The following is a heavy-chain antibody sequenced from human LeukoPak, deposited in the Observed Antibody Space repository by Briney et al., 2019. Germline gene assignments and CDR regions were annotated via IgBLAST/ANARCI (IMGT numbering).Heavy chain of an antibody. CDR2: IYYSGST. CDR3: ARGRPPRTLIVGATLPDY. V-gene: IGHV4-39*07. J-gene: IGHJ4*02. CDR1: GGSISSSSYY. D-gene: IGHD1-26*01. Sequence: SETLSLTCTVSGGSISSSSYYWGWIRQPPGKGLEWIGSIYYSGSTYYNPSLKSRVTISVDASKNQFSLKLSSVTAADTAVYYCARGRPPRTLIVGATLPDYWGQGTLVTVSS.